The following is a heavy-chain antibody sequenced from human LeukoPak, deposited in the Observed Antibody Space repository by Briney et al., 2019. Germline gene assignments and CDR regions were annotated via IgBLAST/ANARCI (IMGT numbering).Heavy chain of an antibody. CDR1: GFTVSSKY. V-gene: IGHV3-66*01. Sequence: GGSLRLSCAASGFTVSSKYMNWVRQAPGKGLEWVSVIYTDGSTYYADSVRARFSISRDDSKDTLSLQMNSLRAEDTAVYYCAIGHYRNIPGWGQGTLVTVSS. D-gene: IGHD1/OR15-1a*01. CDR3: AIGHYRNIPG. CDR2: IYTDGST. J-gene: IGHJ4*02.